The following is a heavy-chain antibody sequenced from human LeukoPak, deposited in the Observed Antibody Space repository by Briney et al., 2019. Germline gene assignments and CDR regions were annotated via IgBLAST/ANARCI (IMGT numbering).Heavy chain of an antibody. V-gene: IGHV4-39*07. Sequence: KPSETLSLTCTVSGGSISSSSYYWGWIRQPPGKGLEWIGEINHSGSTNYNPSLKSRVTISVDTSKNQFSLKLSSVTAADTAVYYCASHFTVTRSPPTNNWFDPWGQGTLVTVSS. CDR1: GGSISSSSYY. D-gene: IGHD4-17*01. CDR2: INHSGST. J-gene: IGHJ5*02. CDR3: ASHFTVTRSPPTNNWFDP.